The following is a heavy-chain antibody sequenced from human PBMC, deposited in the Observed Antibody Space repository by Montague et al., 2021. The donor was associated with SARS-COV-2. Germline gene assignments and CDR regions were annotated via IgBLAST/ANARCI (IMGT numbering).Heavy chain of an antibody. CDR3: ARGPSDTYYYNGMDV. J-gene: IGHJ6*02. CDR2: IDWDGDK. CDR1: GFSLSTSGMC. Sequence: VKPTQTLTLTCTFSGFSLSTSGMCMTWIRQPPGKALEWLARIDWDGDKYYNTSLKSRLTISKDTSKNLVVLTMTNMDPVDTATYYCARGPSDTYYYNGMDVWGRGTTVTVS. V-gene: IGHV2-70*11.